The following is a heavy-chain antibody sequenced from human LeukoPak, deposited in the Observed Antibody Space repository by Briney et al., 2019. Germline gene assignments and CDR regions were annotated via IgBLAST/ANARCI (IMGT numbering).Heavy chain of an antibody. CDR1: GYTFTSYG. D-gene: IGHD2-2*01. J-gene: IGHJ4*02. Sequence: APVKVSCKASGYTFTSYGISWVRQAPGQGLVCMGWISAYNGNTNYAQKLQGRVTMTTDTSTSTAYMELMRSRYNDADDYYCARDAMPGGPHGNWGQGTLVTVSS. V-gene: IGHV1-18*01. CDR3: ARDAMPGGPHGN. CDR2: ISAYNGNT.